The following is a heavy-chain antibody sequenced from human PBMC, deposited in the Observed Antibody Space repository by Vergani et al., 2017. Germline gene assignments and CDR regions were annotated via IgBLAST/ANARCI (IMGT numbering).Heavy chain of an antibody. V-gene: IGHV3-30*02. D-gene: IGHD3-22*01. CDR2: IRYDGTKR. CDR3: TKAGQYDSDNFHDS. CDR1: GFTFRIYG. J-gene: IGHJ1*01. Sequence: QVQLVESGGGVVQPGGSLRLSCIASGFTFRIYGMHWVRQAPGKGQEWVAFIRYDGTKRFYGDSVKGRFTISRDNSQTTVFLQMNSLRADDSAVYYCTKAGQYDSDNFHDSWGQGALVTVAS.